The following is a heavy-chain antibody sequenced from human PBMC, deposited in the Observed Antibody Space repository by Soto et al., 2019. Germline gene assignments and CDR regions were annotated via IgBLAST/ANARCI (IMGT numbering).Heavy chain of an antibody. J-gene: IGHJ6*02. CDR2: ITDSGSS. Sequence: QVPLQQWGAGLLKPSETLSLTCAVYGGSFSAYYWTWIRQPPGKGLEWIGEITDSGSSNYNPSLKNRVTISVDXXKXPSXLRLSSVTAADTAVYYCARGFHYHDSSGPSRGMDVWGQGTTVTVSS. V-gene: IGHV4-34*01. CDR1: GGSFSAYY. D-gene: IGHD3-22*01. CDR3: ARGFHYHDSSGPSRGMDV.